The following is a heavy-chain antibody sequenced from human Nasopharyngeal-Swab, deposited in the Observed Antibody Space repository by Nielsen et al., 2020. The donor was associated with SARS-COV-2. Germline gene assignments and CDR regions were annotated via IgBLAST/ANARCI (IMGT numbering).Heavy chain of an antibody. V-gene: IGHV3-23*01. CDR1: GFPFRSYA. J-gene: IGHJ5*02. Sequence: GGSLRLSFSSSGFPFRSYALSWVLHSPGTGLEWVSAISGSGGSTYYADSVKGRFTISRDNSKNTLYLQMNSLRAEDTAVYYCAKSSRIVVVPAAKWFDPWGQGTLVTVSS. CDR3: AKSSRIVVVPAAKWFDP. D-gene: IGHD2-2*01. CDR2: ISGSGGST.